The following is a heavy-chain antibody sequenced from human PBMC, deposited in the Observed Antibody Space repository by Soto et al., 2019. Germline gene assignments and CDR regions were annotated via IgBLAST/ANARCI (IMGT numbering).Heavy chain of an antibody. D-gene: IGHD6-13*01. V-gene: IGHV1-69*13. Sequence: ASVKVSCKASGGTFSSYAISWVRQAPGQGLEWMGGIIPIFGTANYAQKFQGRVTITADESTSTAYMELSSLRSEDTAVYYCARARVPPTFPGIAAAGQFFDYWG. J-gene: IGHJ4*01. CDR3: ARARVPPTFPGIAAAGQFFDY. CDR1: GGTFSSYA. CDR2: IIPIFGTA.